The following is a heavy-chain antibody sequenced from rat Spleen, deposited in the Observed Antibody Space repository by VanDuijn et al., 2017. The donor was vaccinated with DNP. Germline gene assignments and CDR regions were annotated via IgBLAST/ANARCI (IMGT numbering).Heavy chain of an antibody. CDR2: ITTSGGAT. J-gene: IGHJ2*01. CDR1: GLTFTHYD. CDR3: ARQAHFDY. V-gene: IGHV5-25*01. Sequence: EVQLVESGGGLVQPGRSLKLSCAASGLTFTHYDMVWVRQAPTKGLEWVATITTSGGATYYRDSVKGRFAVSRDNAKSTLYLQMNSLRSEDMATYYCARQAHFDYWGQGVMVTVSS.